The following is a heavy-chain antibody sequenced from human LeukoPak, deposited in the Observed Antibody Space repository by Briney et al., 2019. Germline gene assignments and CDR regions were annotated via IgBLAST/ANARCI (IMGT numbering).Heavy chain of an antibody. CDR2: IYYGGST. V-gene: IGHV4-39*01. Sequence: SETLSPTCTVSGGSISSSIYYWGWIRQPPGKGLEWTGTIYYGGSTYYNPSLKSRVTISVDTSKDQFSLKLSSVTAADTAVYYCARLGRTYYDFWSGPWGQGTLVTVSS. D-gene: IGHD3-3*01. CDR1: GGSISSSIYY. CDR3: ARLGRTYYDFWSGP. J-gene: IGHJ5*02.